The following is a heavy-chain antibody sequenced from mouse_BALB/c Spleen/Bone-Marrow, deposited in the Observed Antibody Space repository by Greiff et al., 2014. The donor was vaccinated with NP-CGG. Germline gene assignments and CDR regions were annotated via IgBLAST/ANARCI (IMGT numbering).Heavy chain of an antibody. D-gene: IGHD1-1*01. J-gene: IGHJ3*01. CDR2: IDPANGNT. Sequence: DVKLQESGAELMKPGASVKLSCTASGFNIKDTYMHWVKQRPEQGLEWIGRIDPANGNTKYDPKFQGKATITADTSSNTAYLQLSSLTSEDTAVYYCAIYYYGSSGFAYWGQGTLVTVSA. CDR1: GFNIKDTY. V-gene: IGHV14-3*02. CDR3: AIYYYGSSGFAY.